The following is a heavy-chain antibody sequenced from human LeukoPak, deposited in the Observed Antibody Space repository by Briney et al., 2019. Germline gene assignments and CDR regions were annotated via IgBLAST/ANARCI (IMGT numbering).Heavy chain of an antibody. D-gene: IGHD3-22*01. CDR1: GYSFTSYW. Sequence: GESLKISCKGSGYSFTSYWIGWVRQMPGKGLEWVGIIYPGDSDTKYSPSFQGQVTISADKSISTAYLQWSSLKASDTAMYYCARQRGGRYYDANWFDPWGQGTLVTVSS. J-gene: IGHJ5*02. CDR3: ARQRGGRYYDANWFDP. V-gene: IGHV5-51*01. CDR2: IYPGDSDT.